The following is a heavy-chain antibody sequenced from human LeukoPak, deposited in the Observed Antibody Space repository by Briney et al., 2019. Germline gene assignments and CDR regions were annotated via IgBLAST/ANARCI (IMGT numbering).Heavy chain of an antibody. CDR2: IRHKPYGGTA. CDR1: GFTFGDYA. V-gene: IGHV3-49*04. D-gene: IGHD3-16*01. Sequence: GRSLRLSCTASGFTFGDYAMSWVRQAPGKGLEWVGFIRHKPYGGTAEYAASVKGRFTISRDDSKSIAYLEMNSLKTEGTAVYYCTRDRYVPHYWGQGTLVTVSS. CDR3: TRDRYVPHY. J-gene: IGHJ4*02.